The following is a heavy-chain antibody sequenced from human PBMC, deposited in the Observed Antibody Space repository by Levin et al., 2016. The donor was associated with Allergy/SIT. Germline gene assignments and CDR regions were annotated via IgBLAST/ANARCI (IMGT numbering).Heavy chain of an antibody. D-gene: IGHD2-2*01. V-gene: IGHV3-21*01. J-gene: IGHJ4*02. CDR2: ISSSSSYI. CDR3: ASISPAQIEFGY. Sequence: GGSLRLSCAASGFTFSSYSMNWVRQAPGKGLEWVSSISSSSSYIYYADSVKGRFTISRDNAKNSLYLQMNSLRAEDTAVYYCASISPAQIEFGYWGQGTLVTVSS. CDR1: GFTFSSYS.